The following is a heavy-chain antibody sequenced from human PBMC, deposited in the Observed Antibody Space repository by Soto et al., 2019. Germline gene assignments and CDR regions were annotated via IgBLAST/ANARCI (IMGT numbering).Heavy chain of an antibody. CDR2: IYYSGST. D-gene: IGHD5-18*01. CDR1: GGSISSYY. V-gene: IGHV4-59*01. CDR3: ARGGGIKQGWFDP. Sequence: SETLSLTCTVSGGSISSYYWSWIRQPPGKGLEWIGYIYYSGSTNYNPSLKSRVTISVDTSKNQFSLKLSSVTAADTAVYYCARGGGIKQGWFDPWGQGTLVTVSS. J-gene: IGHJ5*02.